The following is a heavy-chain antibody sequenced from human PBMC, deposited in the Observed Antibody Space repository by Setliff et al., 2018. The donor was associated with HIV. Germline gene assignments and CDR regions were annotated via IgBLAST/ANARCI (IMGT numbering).Heavy chain of an antibody. V-gene: IGHV4-34*01. CDR2: IYHSGST. CDR1: GGSFSGYY. D-gene: IGHD3-22*01. Sequence: SETLSLTCAVYGGSFSGYYWSWIRQPPGKGLEWIGEIYHSGSTNYNPSLKSRVTISVDTSKNQFSLKLSSVTAADTAVYYCARVIYSYYDSTGYSCYFDYWGQGTLV. J-gene: IGHJ4*02. CDR3: ARVIYSYYDSTGYSCYFDY.